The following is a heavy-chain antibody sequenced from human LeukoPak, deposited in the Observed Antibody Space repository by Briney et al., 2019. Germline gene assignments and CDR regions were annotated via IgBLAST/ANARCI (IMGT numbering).Heavy chain of an antibody. J-gene: IGHJ4*02. D-gene: IGHD5-12*01. CDR2: INPKNGGT. V-gene: IGHV1-2*02. Sequence: ASVKVSCKSSGYTFTGYFMHWVRQAPGQGLEWMGWINPKNGGTRYGQKFQGRLTMTTDTSISTAFMEVSSLRSDDTAVYYCARSSGYSRFDFWGQGTLVTVSS. CDR1: GYTFTGYF. CDR3: ARSSGYSRFDF.